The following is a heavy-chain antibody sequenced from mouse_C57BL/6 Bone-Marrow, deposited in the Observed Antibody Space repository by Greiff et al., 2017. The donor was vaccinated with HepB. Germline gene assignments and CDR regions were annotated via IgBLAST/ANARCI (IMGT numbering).Heavy chain of an antibody. J-gene: IGHJ2*01. CDR3: ARTGGLGLYYFDY. Sequence: VKVVESGPGLVQPSQSLSITCTVSGFSLTSYGVHWVRQSPGKGLEWLGVIWSGGSTDYNAAFISRLSISKDNSKSQVFFKMNSLQADDTAIYYCARTGGLGLYYFDYWGQGTTLTVSS. V-gene: IGHV2-2*01. CDR2: IWSGGST. CDR1: GFSLTSYG. D-gene: IGHD4-1*01.